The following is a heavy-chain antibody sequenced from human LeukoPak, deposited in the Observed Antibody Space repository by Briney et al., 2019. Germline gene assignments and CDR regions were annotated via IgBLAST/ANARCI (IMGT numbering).Heavy chain of an antibody. CDR1: GYTFTNYG. Sequence: ASVKVSCKASGYTFTNYGMNWVRQAPGQGLEWMGWINTNTGNPTYAQGFTGRFVFSLDTSVSTAYLQISSLKAEDTAVYYCAREAPYSSSSPDFDYWGQGTLVTVSS. CDR2: INTNTGNP. D-gene: IGHD6-6*01. J-gene: IGHJ4*02. CDR3: AREAPYSSSSPDFDY. V-gene: IGHV7-4-1*02.